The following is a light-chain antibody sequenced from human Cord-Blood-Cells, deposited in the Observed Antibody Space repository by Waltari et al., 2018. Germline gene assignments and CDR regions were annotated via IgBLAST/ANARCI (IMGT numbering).Light chain of an antibody. CDR3: NSRDSSGNHV. V-gene: IGLV3-19*01. Sequence: SSELTQDPTVSVALGQTVRITCQGDSLRSSYASWYQQKPGQAPGLVIYGKNTRPSGIPDRFSGSSSGNTASLTITGAQAEDEADYYCNSRDSSGNHVFGTGTKVTVL. CDR1: SLRSSY. J-gene: IGLJ1*01. CDR2: GKN.